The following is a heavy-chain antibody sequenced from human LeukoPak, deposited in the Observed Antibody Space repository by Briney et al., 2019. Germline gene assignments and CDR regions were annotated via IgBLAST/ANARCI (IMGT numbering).Heavy chain of an antibody. V-gene: IGHV4-30-4*01. D-gene: IGHD6-13*01. CDR3: ARVLAIAAAGTYYFDY. CDR1: GGSISSGGYY. Sequence: SETLSLTCTVSGGSISSGGYYWSWIRQPPGKGLEWIGYIYYSGSTYYNPSLKSRVTISVDTSKNQFSLKLSSVTAADTAVYYCARVLAIAAAGTYYFDYWGQGTLVTVSS. CDR2: IYYSGST. J-gene: IGHJ4*02.